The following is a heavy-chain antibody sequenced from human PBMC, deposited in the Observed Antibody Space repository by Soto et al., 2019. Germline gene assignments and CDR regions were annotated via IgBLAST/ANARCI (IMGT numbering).Heavy chain of an antibody. CDR2: ISGSGGST. CDR3: AKDRPHHYYDSSGPSS. D-gene: IGHD3-22*01. J-gene: IGHJ4*02. CDR1: GFTFSSYA. V-gene: IGHV3-23*01. Sequence: EVQLLESGGGLVQPGGSLRLSCAASGFTFSSYAMSWVRQAPGKGLEWVPAISGSGGSTYYADSVKGRFTISRDNSKNTLYLQMNSLRAEDTAVYYCAKDRPHHYYDSSGPSSWGQGTLVTVSS.